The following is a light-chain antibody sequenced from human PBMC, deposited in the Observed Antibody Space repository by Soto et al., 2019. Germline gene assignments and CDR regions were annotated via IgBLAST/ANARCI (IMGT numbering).Light chain of an antibody. CDR3: QHYNSYSEA. CDR2: KAS. V-gene: IGKV1-5*03. CDR1: QNIYTW. Sequence: DIQMTQSPATLSASVGDRVTITCRASQNIYTWLAWYQQKPGKAPKLLIYKASTLKSGVPSRFSGSGSGTEFTLTISSLQPDDFATYYCQHYNSYSEAFGQGTKVDI. J-gene: IGKJ1*01.